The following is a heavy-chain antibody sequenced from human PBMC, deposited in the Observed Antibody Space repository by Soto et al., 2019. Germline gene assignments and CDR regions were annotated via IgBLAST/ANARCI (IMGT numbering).Heavy chain of an antibody. V-gene: IGHV3-11*01. CDR2: ISSSGSTI. CDR1: GFTFSDYY. J-gene: IGHJ4*01. D-gene: IGHD5-12*01. CDR3: ARASRDGYKTKYYFDY. Sequence: GGSLRLSCAASGFTFSDYYMSWIRQASGKGLEWVSYISSSGSTIYYADSVKGRFTISRDNAKNSLYLQMNSLRAEDTAVYYCARASRDGYKTKYYFDYWGQGTLVTVSS.